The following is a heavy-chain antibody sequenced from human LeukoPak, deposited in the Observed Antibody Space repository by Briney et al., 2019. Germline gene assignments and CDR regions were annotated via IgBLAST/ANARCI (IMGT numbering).Heavy chain of an antibody. J-gene: IGHJ4*02. D-gene: IGHD3-3*01. V-gene: IGHV4-39*07. Sequence: PSETLSLTCTVSGGSIGSSSYYWGWIRQPPGKGLEWIGSIYYSGSTYYNPSLKSRVTISVDTSKNQFSLKLSSVTAADTAVYYCARGCDFWSGYCYWGQGTLVTVSS. CDR1: GGSIGSSSYY. CDR2: IYYSGST. CDR3: ARGCDFWSGYCY.